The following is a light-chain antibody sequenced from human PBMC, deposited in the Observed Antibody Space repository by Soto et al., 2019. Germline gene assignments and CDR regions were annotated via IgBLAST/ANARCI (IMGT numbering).Light chain of an antibody. CDR1: QRISNY. V-gene: IGKV1-39*01. J-gene: IGKJ1*01. CDR3: QQSYTTPRT. CDR2: AAS. Sequence: DIQMTQSPSSLSASVGDRVIITCRASQRISNYLNWYQQKPGKAPKLLIYAASSLQSWVPSRFSGSGSGTDFTLTISSLQPEDFATYYCQQSYTTPRTFGQGTKVEIK.